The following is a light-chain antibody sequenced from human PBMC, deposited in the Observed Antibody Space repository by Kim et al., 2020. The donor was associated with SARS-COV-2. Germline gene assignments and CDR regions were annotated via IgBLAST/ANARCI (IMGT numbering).Light chain of an antibody. CDR1: QSVSSN. CDR3: QQYNWPPAYT. CDR2: SAS. J-gene: IGKJ2*01. Sequence: VAPGGTATLSCRASQSVSSNLAWYQQKPGQAPRLLIYSASNRATGIPARFSGSGSGTEFTLTISSLQSEDFAVYYCQQYNWPPAYTFGQGTKLEIK. V-gene: IGKV3-15*01.